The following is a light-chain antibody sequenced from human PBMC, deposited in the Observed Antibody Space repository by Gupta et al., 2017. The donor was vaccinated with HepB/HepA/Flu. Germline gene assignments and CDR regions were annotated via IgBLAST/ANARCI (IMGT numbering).Light chain of an antibody. CDR2: LGS. V-gene: IGKV2-28*01. Sequence: VMTQSPLSLPVTPGEPASISCRSSQSLLHSNGYNYLDWYLQKPEQSPQLLIYLGSNRASGVPDRFSGSGSGTDFTLKISRVEAEDVGVYYCMQALHTRTFGQGTKVEIK. J-gene: IGKJ1*01. CDR1: QSLLHSNGYNY. CDR3: MQALHTRT.